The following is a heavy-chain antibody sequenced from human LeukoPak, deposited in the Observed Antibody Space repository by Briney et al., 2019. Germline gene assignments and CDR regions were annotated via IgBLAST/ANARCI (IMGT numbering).Heavy chain of an antibody. V-gene: IGHV3-74*01. CDR3: ARGGYTYGHDY. CDR1: GLTFSRYW. Sequence: AGGSLRLSCAASGLTFSRYWMHWVRQAPRKGLFWVSHIHNDGSRTDHADSVKGRFTISRDNAKNTLYLQMNSLRAEDTAVYYCARGGYTYGHDYWGQGTLVTVSS. CDR2: IHNDGSRT. D-gene: IGHD5-18*01. J-gene: IGHJ4*02.